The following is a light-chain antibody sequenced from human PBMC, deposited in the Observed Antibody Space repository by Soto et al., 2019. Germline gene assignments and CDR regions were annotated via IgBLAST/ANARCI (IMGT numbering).Light chain of an antibody. J-gene: IGLJ3*02. Sequence: QLVLTQPASVSGSPGQSITISCTGTSSDVGGYNLVSWYQQHSGKAPKLMIYEVSKRPSGVSNRFSGSKSGNTASLTISGLQAEDEADYYCCSYAGSSTPVFGGGTKLTVL. CDR3: CSYAGSSTPV. CDR1: SSDVGGYNL. CDR2: EVS. V-gene: IGLV2-23*02.